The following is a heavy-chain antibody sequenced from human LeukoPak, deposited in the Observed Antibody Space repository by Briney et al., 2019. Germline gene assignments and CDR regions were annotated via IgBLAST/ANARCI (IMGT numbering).Heavy chain of an antibody. CDR2: SDTEGSMT. CDR3: AREGSYLNSGGSYYLHWLDP. CDR1: GFTFSSYE. V-gene: IGHV3-74*01. J-gene: IGHJ5*02. Sequence: GGSLRLSCAASGFTFSSYEMNWVRQAPGKGLEWVSYSDTEGSMTSYADSVKGRFTISRDNAKNTLYLEMHSLRVEDTAIYYCAREGSYLNSGGSYYLHWLDPWGQGTLVTVSS. D-gene: IGHD3-22*01.